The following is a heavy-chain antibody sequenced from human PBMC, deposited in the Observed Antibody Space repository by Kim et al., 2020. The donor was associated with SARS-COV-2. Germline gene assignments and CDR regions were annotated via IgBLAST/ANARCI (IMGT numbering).Heavy chain of an antibody. V-gene: IGHV3-23*01. CDR2: T. D-gene: IGHD6-13*01. Sequence: TFYGDAEKGRFTISKDKSKNTVFLQMNSLRAEDTAVYCCAKMSNTWYGDSWGQGTLVTVSS. J-gene: IGHJ4*02. CDR3: AKMSNTWYGDS.